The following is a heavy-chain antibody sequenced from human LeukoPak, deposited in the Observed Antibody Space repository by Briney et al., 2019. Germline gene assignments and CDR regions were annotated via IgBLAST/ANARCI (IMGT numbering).Heavy chain of an antibody. CDR3: ARDLTELGGSGSYSLVGMDV. V-gene: IGHV1-2*04. Sequence: AASVKVSCKASGYTFTGYYMHWVRQAPGQGLERMGWINPNSGGTNYAQKFQGWVTMTRDTSISTAYMELSRLRSDDTAVYYCARDLTELGGSGSYSLVGMDVWGKGTTVTVSS. CDR2: INPNSGGT. D-gene: IGHD3-10*01. J-gene: IGHJ6*04. CDR1: GYTFTGYY.